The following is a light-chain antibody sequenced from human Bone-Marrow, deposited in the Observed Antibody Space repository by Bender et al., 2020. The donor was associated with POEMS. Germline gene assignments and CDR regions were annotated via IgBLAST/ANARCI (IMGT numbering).Light chain of an antibody. J-gene: IGLJ1*01. CDR2: EVN. CDR1: SSDIGSYNL. Sequence: QSALTQPASVSGSPGQSVAISCTGTSSDIGSYNLVSWYQQHPGKAPKLFIYEVNKLPSGVSDRFSASKSEDTASLTISVLQAEDEAEYSCCSYAASGAFVFGSSTQVTV. CDR3: CSYAASGAFV. V-gene: IGLV2-23*02.